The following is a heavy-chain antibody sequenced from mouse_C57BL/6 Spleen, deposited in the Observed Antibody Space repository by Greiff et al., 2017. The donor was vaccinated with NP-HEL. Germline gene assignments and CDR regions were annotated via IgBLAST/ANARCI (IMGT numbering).Heavy chain of an antibody. D-gene: IGHD1-1*01. J-gene: IGHJ1*03. CDR1: GYTFTTYP. CDR3: ARGCYYCSSHSDWYFDV. Sequence: VQLMESGAELVKPGASVKMSCKASGYTFTTYPIEWMKQNHGKSLAWIGNFHPYNDDTKYNEKFKGKATLTVEKSSSTVYFELSRLTSADSAVYYCARGCYYCSSHSDWYFDVWGTGTTVTVSS. CDR2: FHPYNDDT. V-gene: IGHV1-47*01.